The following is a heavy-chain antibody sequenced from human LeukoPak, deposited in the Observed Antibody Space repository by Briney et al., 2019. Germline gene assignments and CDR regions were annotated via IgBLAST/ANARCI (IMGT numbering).Heavy chain of an antibody. CDR2: IYYSGST. CDR1: GGSISSYY. J-gene: IGHJ3*02. CDR3: ARWGDDILTGYYKGPDAFDI. V-gene: IGHV4-59*01. D-gene: IGHD3-9*01. Sequence: SETLSLTCTVSGGSISSYYWSWIRQPPGKGLEWIGYIYYSGSTNYNPSLKSRVTISVDTSKNQFSLKLSSVTAADTAVYYCARWGDDILTGYYKGPDAFDIWGQGTMVTVSS.